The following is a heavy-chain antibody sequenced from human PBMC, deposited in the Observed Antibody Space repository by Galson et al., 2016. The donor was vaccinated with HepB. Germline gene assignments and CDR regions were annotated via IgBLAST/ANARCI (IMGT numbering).Heavy chain of an antibody. Sequence: QSGAEVKKPGESLKISCKGSGYSFASYWIGWVRQMPGKGLEYMGITFPGDSDTTYSPSFQGQVTISVDKSISTAYLQWSSLEASDTAMYYCTRLRFFSAANLFYGMDVLGQGTTVTVSS. J-gene: IGHJ6*02. D-gene: IGHD3-10*01. CDR2: TFPGDSDT. V-gene: IGHV5-51*01. CDR3: TRLRFFSAANLFYGMDV. CDR1: GYSFASYW.